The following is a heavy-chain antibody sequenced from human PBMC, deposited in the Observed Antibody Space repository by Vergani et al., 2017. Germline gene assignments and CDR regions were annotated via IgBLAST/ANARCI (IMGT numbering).Heavy chain of an antibody. CDR3: ARDWYSSGWTDWFDP. CDR2: ISAYNGNT. V-gene: IGHV1-18*01. D-gene: IGHD6-19*01. Sequence: QVQLVQSGAEVKKPGASVKVSCKASGYTFTSYGISWVRQAPGQGLEWMGWISAYNGNTNYAQKLQGRVTMTTDTSTSTAYKELRSLRSDDTAVYYCARDWYSSGWTDWFDPWGQGTLVTVSS. J-gene: IGHJ5*02. CDR1: GYTFTSYG.